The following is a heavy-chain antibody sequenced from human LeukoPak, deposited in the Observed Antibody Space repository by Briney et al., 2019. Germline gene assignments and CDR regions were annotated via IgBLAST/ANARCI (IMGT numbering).Heavy chain of an antibody. CDR2: IYYSGST. CDR3: ARGYYDFWSGLIYFDY. J-gene: IGHJ4*02. CDR1: GGSISSYY. Sequence: SETLSLTCTVSGGSISSYYWSWIRQPPGKGLEWIGYIYYSGSTNYNPSLKSRVTISVDTSKNQFSLKLSSVTAADTAVYYCARGYYDFWSGLIYFDYWGQGTLVTVSS. D-gene: IGHD3-3*01. V-gene: IGHV4-59*01.